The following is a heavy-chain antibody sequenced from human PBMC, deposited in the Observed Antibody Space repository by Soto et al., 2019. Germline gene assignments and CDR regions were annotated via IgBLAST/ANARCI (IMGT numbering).Heavy chain of an antibody. D-gene: IGHD3-3*01. J-gene: IGHJ5*02. CDR3: ARDPETIFGVVSNWFDP. CDR1: GFTFSSYG. V-gene: IGHV3-33*01. CDR2: IWYDGSNK. Sequence: QVQLVESGGGVVQPGRSLRLSCAASGFTFSSYGMHWVRQAPGKGLEWVAVIWYDGSNKYYADSVKGRFTISRDNSKNPLYLQMNSLRAEDTAVYYCARDPETIFGVVSNWFDPWGQGTLVTVSS.